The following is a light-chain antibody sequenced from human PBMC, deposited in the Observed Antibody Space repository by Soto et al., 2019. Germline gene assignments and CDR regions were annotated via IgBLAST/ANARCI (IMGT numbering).Light chain of an antibody. CDR2: EVT. Sequence: QSALTQPPSASGSPGQSVTISCTGTSGDVGGSAYVSWYQQDPGKAPKLIIYEVTKRPAGVPDRFSGSKSGNTASLTVSGLQADDESYYYCSSFARGDNPHVLFGGGTKLTVL. V-gene: IGLV2-8*01. CDR1: SGDVGGSAY. J-gene: IGLJ2*01. CDR3: SSFARGDNPHVL.